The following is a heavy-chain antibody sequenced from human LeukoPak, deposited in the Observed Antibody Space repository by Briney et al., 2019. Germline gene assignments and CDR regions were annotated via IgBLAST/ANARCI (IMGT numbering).Heavy chain of an antibody. J-gene: IGHJ4*02. D-gene: IGHD3-10*01. Sequence: SETLSLTCAVSGGSISSGGYSWSWFGQPPGKALEWIGYTYHSGSTYYNPSLKSRVTISVDRSKNQFSLKLSSVTAADTAVYYCARVARGDPHYYGSGSYYNLGYFDYWGQGTLVTVSS. CDR3: ARVARGDPHYYGSGSYYNLGYFDY. V-gene: IGHV4-30-2*01. CDR2: TYHSGST. CDR1: GGSISSGGYS.